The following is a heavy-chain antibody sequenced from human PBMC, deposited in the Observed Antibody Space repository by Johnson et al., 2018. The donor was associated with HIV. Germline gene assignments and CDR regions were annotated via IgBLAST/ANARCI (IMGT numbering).Heavy chain of an antibody. CDR2: ISYDGSNK. J-gene: IGHJ3*02. CDR1: GFTFSSYG. CDR3: AKDRLVGATGDAFDI. Sequence: QVQLVESGGGVVQPGRSLRLSCAASGFTFSSYGMHWVRQAPGKGLEWVAVISYDGSNKNYADSVKGRFTISRDNYKNTLYLQMNSLRAEDTAVYYCAKDRLVGATGDAFDIWGQGTMVTVSS. D-gene: IGHD1-26*01. V-gene: IGHV3-30*18.